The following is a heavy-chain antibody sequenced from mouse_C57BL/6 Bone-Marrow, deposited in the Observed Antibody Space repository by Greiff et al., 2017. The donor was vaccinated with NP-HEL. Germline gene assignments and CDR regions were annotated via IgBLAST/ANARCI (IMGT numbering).Heavy chain of an antibody. J-gene: IGHJ3*01. Sequence: QVQLQQSGAELVKPGASVKISCKASGYAFSSYWMNWVKQRPGQGLEWIGQIYPGDGDTNYNGKFKGKATLTADKSSSTAYMQLSSLTSEDSAVYFCARNVYYGSSWFAYWGQGTLVTVAA. CDR2: IYPGDGDT. D-gene: IGHD1-1*01. CDR1: GYAFSSYW. CDR3: ARNVYYGSSWFAY. V-gene: IGHV1-80*01.